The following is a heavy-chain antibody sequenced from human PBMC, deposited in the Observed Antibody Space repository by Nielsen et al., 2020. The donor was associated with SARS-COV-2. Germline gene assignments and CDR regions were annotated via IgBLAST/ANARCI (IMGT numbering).Heavy chain of an antibody. V-gene: IGHV3-23*01. D-gene: IGHD2-15*01. CDR2: ISGSGGST. J-gene: IGHJ5*02. Sequence: WIRQPPGKGLEWVSAISGSGGSTYYADSVKGRFTISRDNSKNTLYLQMNSLRAEDTAVYYCAKNCGGGSCLTPWGQGTLVTVSS. CDR3: AKNCGGGSCLTP.